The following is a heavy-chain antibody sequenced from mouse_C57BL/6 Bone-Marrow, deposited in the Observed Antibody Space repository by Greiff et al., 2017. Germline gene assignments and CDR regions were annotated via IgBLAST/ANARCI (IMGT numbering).Heavy chain of an antibody. CDR2: IDPEDGDT. CDR1: GFNIKDYY. Sequence: EVQLQQSGAELVRPGASVKLSCTASGFNIKDYYMHWVKQRPEQGLEWIGRIDPEDGDTEYAPKFQGKATMTADTSSNTAYLQLSSLTSEDTAVYYCTTGFSYYGSRRDYYFDYWGQGTTLTVSS. V-gene: IGHV14-1*01. J-gene: IGHJ2*01. CDR3: TTGFSYYGSRRDYYFDY. D-gene: IGHD1-1*01.